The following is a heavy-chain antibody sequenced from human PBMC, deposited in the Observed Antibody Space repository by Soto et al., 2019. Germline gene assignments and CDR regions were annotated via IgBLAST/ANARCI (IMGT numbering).Heavy chain of an antibody. J-gene: IGHJ6*02. V-gene: IGHV3-30*18. Sequence: GSLRLSCAASGFTFSSYGMHWVRQAPGKGLEWVAVISYDGSNKYYADSVKGRFTISRDNSKNTLYLQMNSLRAEDTAVYYCAKASGGYYYYGMDVWGQGTTVTVSS. CDR2: ISYDGSNK. D-gene: IGHD3-10*01. CDR1: GFTFSSYG. CDR3: AKASGGYYYYGMDV.